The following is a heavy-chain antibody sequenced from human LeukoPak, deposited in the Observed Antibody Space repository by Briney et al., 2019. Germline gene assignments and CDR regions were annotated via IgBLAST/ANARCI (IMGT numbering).Heavy chain of an antibody. CDR3: ARQIPVGATHVDY. Sequence: GGSLRLSCAASGFTFSSYSMNWVRQAPGKGLEWVSNISSSSSTIYYADSVKGRFTISRDNAKNSLYLQMNSLRAEDTAVYYCARQIPVGATHVDYWGQGTLVTVSS. J-gene: IGHJ4*02. D-gene: IGHD1-26*01. CDR2: ISSSSSTI. V-gene: IGHV3-48*01. CDR1: GFTFSSYS.